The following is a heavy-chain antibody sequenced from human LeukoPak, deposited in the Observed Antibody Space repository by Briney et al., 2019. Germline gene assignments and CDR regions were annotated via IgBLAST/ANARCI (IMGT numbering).Heavy chain of an antibody. CDR2: SSSSGSTI. Sequence: GGSLRLSCAASGFTFSSYEMNWVRQAPGKGLEWVSHSSSSGSTIYYAGSVKGRFTIARDNAKNSVYLQMNSLRAEDMAVYYCARGSLHSAYGFDYWGQGTLVTVSS. CDR3: ARGSLHSAYGFDY. CDR1: GFTFSSYE. J-gene: IGHJ4*02. V-gene: IGHV3-48*03. D-gene: IGHD5-12*01.